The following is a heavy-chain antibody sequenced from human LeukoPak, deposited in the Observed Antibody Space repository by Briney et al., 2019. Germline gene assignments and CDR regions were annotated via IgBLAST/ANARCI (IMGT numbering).Heavy chain of an antibody. CDR2: IYHSGST. J-gene: IGHJ4*02. Sequence: PSGTLSLTCAVSGGSISSSNWWSWVRQPPGKGLEWIGEIYHSGSTNYNPSLKSQVTISVDKSKNQFSLKLSSVTAADTAVYYCASLVDTAMAMVDYWGQGTLVTVSS. V-gene: IGHV4-4*02. CDR3: ASLVDTAMAMVDY. D-gene: IGHD5-18*01. CDR1: GGSISSSNW.